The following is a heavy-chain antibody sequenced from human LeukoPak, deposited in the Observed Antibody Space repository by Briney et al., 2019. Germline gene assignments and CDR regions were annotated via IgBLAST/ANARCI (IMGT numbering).Heavy chain of an antibody. Sequence: ASVKVSCKASGYTFTSNYIYWVRQAPGQGLEWMGMIYPRDGSTSYAQKFQGRVTVTRDTSASTVHMELSGLRSEDTAVYYCARDQEGFDYWGQGTLVTVSS. CDR3: ARDQEGFDY. V-gene: IGHV1-46*01. CDR1: GYTFTSNY. CDR2: IYPRDGST. J-gene: IGHJ4*02.